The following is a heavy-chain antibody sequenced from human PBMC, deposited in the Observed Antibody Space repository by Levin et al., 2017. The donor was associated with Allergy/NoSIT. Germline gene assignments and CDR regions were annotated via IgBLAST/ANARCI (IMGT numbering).Heavy chain of an antibody. CDR2: MNPNSGNT. V-gene: IGHV1-8*01. J-gene: IGHJ4*02. D-gene: IGHD4-23*01. CDR3: ARGRGYGDNYFDY. CDR1: GYTFTSYD. Sequence: ASVKVSCKASGYTFTSYDINWVRQATGQGLEWMGWMNPNSGNTGCAQRFQGRITMTRNTSISTVYMELSSLGSEDTAVYYCARGRGYGDNYFDYWGQGTLVTVSS.